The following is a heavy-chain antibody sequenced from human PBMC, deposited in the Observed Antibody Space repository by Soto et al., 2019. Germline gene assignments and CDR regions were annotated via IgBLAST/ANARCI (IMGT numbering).Heavy chain of an antibody. CDR3: AKDHCSGGSCYFTQLFDY. CDR1: GFTFSSYA. D-gene: IGHD2-15*01. CDR2: ISGSGRST. V-gene: IGHV3-23*01. J-gene: IGHJ4*02. Sequence: GGSLRLSCAASGFTFSSYAMSWVRQAPGKGLEWVSAISGSGRSTYYADSVKGRFTISRDNSKNTPYLQMNSLRAEDTAVYYCAKDHCSGGSCYFTQLFDYWGQGTLVTVSS.